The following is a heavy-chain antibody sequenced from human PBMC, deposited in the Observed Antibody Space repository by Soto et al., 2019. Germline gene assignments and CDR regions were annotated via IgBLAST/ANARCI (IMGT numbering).Heavy chain of an antibody. CDR1: GGSIGSGGYY. D-gene: IGHD3-22*01. J-gene: IGHJ3*02. CDR2: IYYNGDT. Sequence: PSETLSLTCTVSGGSIGSGGYYWSWIRQHPGKGLEWIGHIYYNGDTHYNPSLKSRLSISLDTSKNQFSLNLSSVTAADSAVYFCRVVTLLRSFDIWGPGTMVTVSS. CDR3: RVVTLLRSFDI. V-gene: IGHV4-31*03.